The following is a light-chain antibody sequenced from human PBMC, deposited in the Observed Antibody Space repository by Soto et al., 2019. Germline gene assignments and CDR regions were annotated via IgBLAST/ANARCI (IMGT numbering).Light chain of an antibody. CDR1: QSISSW. CDR2: KAS. CDR3: QQYNSYPYT. V-gene: IGKV1-5*03. J-gene: IGKJ2*01. Sequence: DIQMTQSPSTLSASMGDRVTITCRASQSISSWLAWYQQKPGKAPKLLVYKASSLESGVPARFSGSGFGTEFTLTISSLQPDAFATYYCQQYNSYPYTFGQGTKLEIK.